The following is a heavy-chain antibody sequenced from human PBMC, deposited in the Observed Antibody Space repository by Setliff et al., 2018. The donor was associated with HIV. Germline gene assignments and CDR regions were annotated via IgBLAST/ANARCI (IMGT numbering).Heavy chain of an antibody. J-gene: IGHJ4*02. Sequence: SETLSLTCSVSGGSFSSDSYYWGWIRQFPGKGLEWIGSIYCSGSTYYHPSLKSRVTISVDTSKNQFSLKLTSVTAADTAVYYCASAGSGTRAPPRYWGQGTLVTVSS. V-gene: IGHV4-39*07. CDR1: GGSFSSDSYY. CDR3: ASAGSGTRAPPRY. D-gene: IGHD1-1*01. CDR2: IYCSGST.